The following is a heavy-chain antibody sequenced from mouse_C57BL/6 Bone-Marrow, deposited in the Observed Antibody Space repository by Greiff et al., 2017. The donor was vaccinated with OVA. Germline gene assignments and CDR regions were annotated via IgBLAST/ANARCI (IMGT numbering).Heavy chain of an antibody. Sequence: LVESGPELVKPGASVKISCKASGYSFTSYYIHWVKQRPGQGLEWIGWIYPGSGNTKYNEKFKGKATLTADTSSSTAYMQLSSLTSEDSAVYYCARRRRYYAMDYWGQGTSVTVSS. CDR3: ARRRRYYAMDY. CDR1: GYSFTSYY. V-gene: IGHV1-66*01. CDR2: IYPGSGNT. J-gene: IGHJ4*01.